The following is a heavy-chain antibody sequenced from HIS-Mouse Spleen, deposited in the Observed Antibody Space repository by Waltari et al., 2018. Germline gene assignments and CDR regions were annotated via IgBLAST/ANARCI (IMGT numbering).Heavy chain of an antibody. CDR2: IYYSGTT. J-gene: IGHJ2*01. D-gene: IGHD6-13*01. V-gene: IGHV4-39*07. CDR1: GGSISSSSYY. Sequence: QLQLQESGPGLVKPSETLSLTCTVSGGSISSSSYYWGWIRQPPGKGREWIGSIYYSGTTSYTPALKIRVTISVDTSKNQFSLKLSSVTAADTAVYYCAREIPYSSSWYDWYFDLWGRGTLVTVSS. CDR3: AREIPYSSSWYDWYFDL.